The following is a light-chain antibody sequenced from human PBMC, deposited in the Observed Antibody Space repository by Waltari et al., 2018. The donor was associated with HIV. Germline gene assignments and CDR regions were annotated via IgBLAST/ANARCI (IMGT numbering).Light chain of an antibody. CDR1: SGPSSNI. CDR3: ETWDSSTWV. CDR2: LEGGGSY. J-gene: IGLJ3*02. Sequence: QPVLPQSSSASASLGSSVKLTCTLTSGPSSNIIAWHQKQPGKAPRYLMKLEGGGSYNKGSGVPDRFSGSSSGADRYLTISNLQFEDEADYYCETWDSSTWVFGGGTKLTVL. V-gene: IGLV4-60*02.